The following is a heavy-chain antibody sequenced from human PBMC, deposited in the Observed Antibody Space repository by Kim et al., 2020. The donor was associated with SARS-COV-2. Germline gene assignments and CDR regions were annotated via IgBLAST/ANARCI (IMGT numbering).Heavy chain of an antibody. CDR2: ISPNGGAR. D-gene: IGHD3-22*01. CDR1: GYTFTSHY. Sequence: ASVKVSCKSSGYTFTSHYMHWVRQAPGQGLEWMALISPNGGARWYAQKFHGRVTVTRDTSTTTDYLEMTGLKSEDTAVYYCARDNSDSSSSWWFDPWGQGTLVTVSS. V-gene: IGHV1-46*01. J-gene: IGHJ5*02. CDR3: ARDNSDSSSSWWFDP.